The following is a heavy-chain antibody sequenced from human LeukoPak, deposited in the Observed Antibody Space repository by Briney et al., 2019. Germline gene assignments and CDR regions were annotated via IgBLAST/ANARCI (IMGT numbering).Heavy chain of an antibody. CDR1: GFTFSSYG. D-gene: IGHD2-2*01. J-gene: IGHJ6*03. V-gene: IGHV3-30*02. CDR3: AKDRYCSSTSCYPYYYYYYMDV. Sequence: PGGSLRLXCAASGFTFSSYGMHWVRRAPGKGLEGVAFIRYDGSNKYYADSVKVRFTISRDNSKNTLYLQMNSLRAEDTAVYYCAKDRYCSSTSCYPYYYYYYMDVWGKGNTVTVSS. CDR2: IRYDGSNK.